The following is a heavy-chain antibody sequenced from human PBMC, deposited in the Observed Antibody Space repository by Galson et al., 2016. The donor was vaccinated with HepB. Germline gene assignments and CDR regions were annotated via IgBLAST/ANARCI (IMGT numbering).Heavy chain of an antibody. CDR3: ARVSSGTYFRYWYFDL. J-gene: IGHJ2*01. D-gene: IGHD1-26*01. CDR2: MNPNSGNT. CDR1: GYTFTNYD. Sequence: SVKVSCKASGYTFTNYDINWVRQAAGQGLEWMAWMNPNSGNTGYAQKFQGRVTLTRDTSISTAYMELTSLTSGDTAVYYCARVSSGTYFRYWYFDLWGRGTLVTVSS. V-gene: IGHV1-8*02.